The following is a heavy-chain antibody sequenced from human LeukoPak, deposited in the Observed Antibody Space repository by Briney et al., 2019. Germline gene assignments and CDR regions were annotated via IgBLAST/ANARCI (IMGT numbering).Heavy chain of an antibody. D-gene: IGHD6-19*01. V-gene: IGHV3-30*01. CDR3: ARDPGYSSGWPGIFDY. J-gene: IGHJ4*02. CDR2: ISYDGSNK. Sequence: PGGSLRLSCAASGFTFSSYAMHGVRQAPGKGLEWVAVISYDGSNKYYADSVKGRFTISRDNSKNTLYLQMNSLRAEDTAVYYCARDPGYSSGWPGIFDYWGQGTLVTVSS. CDR1: GFTFSSYA.